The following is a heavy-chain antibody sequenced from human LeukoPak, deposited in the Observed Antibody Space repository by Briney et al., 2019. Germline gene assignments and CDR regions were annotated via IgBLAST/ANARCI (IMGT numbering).Heavy chain of an antibody. Sequence: PGGSLRLSCAASGFTFSSYGMHWVRQAPGKGLEWVAVISYDGSNKYYADSVKGRFTISRDNSKNTLYLQMNGLRAEDTAVYYCAKGTGYSYGFFYYGMDVWGQGTTVTVSS. CDR3: AKGTGYSYGFFYYGMDV. J-gene: IGHJ6*02. V-gene: IGHV3-30*18. CDR1: GFTFSSYG. D-gene: IGHD5-18*01. CDR2: ISYDGSNK.